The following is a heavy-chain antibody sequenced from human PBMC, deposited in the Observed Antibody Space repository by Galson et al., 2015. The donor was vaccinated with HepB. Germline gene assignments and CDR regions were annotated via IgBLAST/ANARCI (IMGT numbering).Heavy chain of an antibody. V-gene: IGHV3-30*18. CDR3: AKDSRGSGYYFDY. J-gene: IGHJ4*02. D-gene: IGHD3-10*01. Sequence: SLRLSCAASGFTFSSYGMHWVRQAPGKGLEWVAVISYDGSNKYYADSVKGRFTISRDNSKNTLYLQMNSLRAEDTAVYYCAKDSRGSGYYFDYWGQGTLVTVSS. CDR1: GFTFSSYG. CDR2: ISYDGSNK.